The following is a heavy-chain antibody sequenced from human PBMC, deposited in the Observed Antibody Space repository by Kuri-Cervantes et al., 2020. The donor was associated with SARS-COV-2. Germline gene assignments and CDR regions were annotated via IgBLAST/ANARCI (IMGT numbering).Heavy chain of an antibody. V-gene: IGHV3-33*01. D-gene: IGHD2-8*02. CDR3: ARGVGYTQPSDS. Sequence: GGSLRLSCAASGFTFSSYGMHWVRQAPGKGLEWVAVIWYGGSNKYYADSVKGRFTISRDNSKNTLYLQMSSLRAEDTAVFYCARGVGYTQPSDSWGQGTLVTVSS. CDR2: IWYGGSNK. J-gene: IGHJ4*02. CDR1: GFTFSSYG.